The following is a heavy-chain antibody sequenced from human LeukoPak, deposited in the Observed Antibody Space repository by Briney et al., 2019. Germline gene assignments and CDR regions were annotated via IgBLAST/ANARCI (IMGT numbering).Heavy chain of an antibody. CDR1: GDGFINYW. D-gene: IGHD3-3*01. CDR2: IYPGDSDT. Sequence: GESLKISCKGSGDGFINYWIAWVRQRPGRGLEWMRIIYPGDSDTRYSPSFQGQVTMSADKSISTAYLQWSSLKASDTAIYYCARWGVTIFGVTLLDYWGQGTLVTVSS. J-gene: IGHJ4*02. CDR3: ARWGVTIFGVTLLDY. V-gene: IGHV5-51*01.